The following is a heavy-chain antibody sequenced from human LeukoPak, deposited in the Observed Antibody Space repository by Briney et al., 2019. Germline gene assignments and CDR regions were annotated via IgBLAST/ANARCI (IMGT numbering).Heavy chain of an antibody. CDR3: ARGRTYYYDSSGYPPFDY. V-gene: IGHV4-34*01. Sequence: SETLSLTCAVYGGSFSGYYWSWIRQPPGKGLEWIGEINHSGSTNYNPSLKSRVTISVDTSKNQFSLKLSSVTAADTAVYYCARGRTYYYDSSGYPPFDYWGQGTLVTASS. CDR1: GGSFSGYY. CDR2: INHSGST. D-gene: IGHD3-22*01. J-gene: IGHJ4*02.